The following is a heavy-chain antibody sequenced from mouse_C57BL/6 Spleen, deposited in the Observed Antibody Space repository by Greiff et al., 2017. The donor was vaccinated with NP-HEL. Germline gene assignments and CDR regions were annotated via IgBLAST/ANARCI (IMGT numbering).Heavy chain of an antibody. Sequence: EVQLVESGGGLVQPGGSLKLSCAASGFTFSDYYMYWVRQTPEKRLEWVAYISNGGGSTYYLDTVKGRFTISRDNAKNTLYLQVSRLKSEDTAMYYCARWADDGLSYWGQGTLVTVSA. CDR2: ISNGGGST. CDR3: ARWADDGLSY. V-gene: IGHV5-12*01. CDR1: GFTFSDYY. D-gene: IGHD2-3*01. J-gene: IGHJ3*01.